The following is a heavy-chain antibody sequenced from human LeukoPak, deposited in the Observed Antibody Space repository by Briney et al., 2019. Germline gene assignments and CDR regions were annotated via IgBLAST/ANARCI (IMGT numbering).Heavy chain of an antibody. J-gene: IGHJ4*02. CDR1: GGSFSGYY. CDR2: INHSGST. Sequence: SETLSLTCAVYGGSFSGYYWSWIRQPPGKGLEWIGEINHSGSTNYNPSLKSRVTISVDTSKNRFSLKLSSVTAADTAVYYCARAVITMVRGVIIKYFDYWGQGTLVTVSS. V-gene: IGHV4-34*01. CDR3: ARAVITMVRGVIIKYFDY. D-gene: IGHD3-10*01.